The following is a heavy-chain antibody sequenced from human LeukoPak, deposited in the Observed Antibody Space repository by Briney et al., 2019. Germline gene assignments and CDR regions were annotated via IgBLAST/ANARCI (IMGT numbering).Heavy chain of an antibody. CDR2: INPNSGGT. CDR1: GYTLTELS. J-gene: IGHJ4*02. Sequence: GASVKVSCKVSGYTLTELSMHWVRQAPGQGLEWMGWINPNSGGTNYAQKFQGRVTMTRDTSISTAYMELSRLRSDDTAVYYCAREAGAGIRQYYFDYWGQGTLVTVSS. CDR3: AREAGAGIRQYYFDY. V-gene: IGHV1-2*02. D-gene: IGHD6-13*01.